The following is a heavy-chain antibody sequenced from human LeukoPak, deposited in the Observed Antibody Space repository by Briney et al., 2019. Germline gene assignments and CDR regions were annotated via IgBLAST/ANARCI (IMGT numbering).Heavy chain of an antibody. V-gene: IGHV4-61*02. CDR1: GGDLCCGIYY. CDR3: AGQQWLVSDIDY. CDR2: IYTSGST. J-gene: IGHJ4*02. Sequence: TLPLTCSVSGGDLCCGIYYWSSIRKPAGKGLEWIGRIYTSGSTNYTPYLKHRVSIFVDTSKNQASLPLSSVTAADTAVCYCAGQQWLVSDIDYCGEGTLVTVS. D-gene: IGHD6-19*01.